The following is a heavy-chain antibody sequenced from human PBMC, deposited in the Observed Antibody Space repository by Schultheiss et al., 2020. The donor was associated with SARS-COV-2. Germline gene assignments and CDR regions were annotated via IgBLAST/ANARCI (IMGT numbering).Heavy chain of an antibody. CDR3: ATTSGGWELGLDV. CDR2: INPSGGST. V-gene: IGHV1-46*01. Sequence: ASVKVSCKASGYTFTSYYMHWVRQAPGQGLEWMGIINPSGGSTSYAQKFQGRVTITADESTSTAYMELSSLRSEDTAVYYCATTSGGWELGLDVWGQGTTVTVSS. J-gene: IGHJ6*02. CDR1: GYTFTSYY. D-gene: IGHD1-26*01.